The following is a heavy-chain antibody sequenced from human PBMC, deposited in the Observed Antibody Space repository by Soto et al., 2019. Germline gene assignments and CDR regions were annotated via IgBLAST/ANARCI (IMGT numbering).Heavy chain of an antibody. J-gene: IGHJ4*02. CDR3: ARGGSGYCSSTSCYAGEFDY. V-gene: IGHV3-21*01. D-gene: IGHD2-2*01. Sequence: GGSLRLSCAASGFTFSSYSMNWVRQAPGKGLEWVSSISSSSSYIYYADSVKGRFTISRDNAKNSLYLQMNSLRAEDTAVYYCARGGSGYCSSTSCYAGEFDYWGQGTLVTVSS. CDR1: GFTFSSYS. CDR2: ISSSSSYI.